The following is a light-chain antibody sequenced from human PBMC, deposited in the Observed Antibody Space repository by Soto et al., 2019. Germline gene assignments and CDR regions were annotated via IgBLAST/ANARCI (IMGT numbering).Light chain of an antibody. CDR2: DVT. J-gene: IGLJ1*01. CDR1: SSDVGRYNY. Sequence: QSALTQPASVSGSPGQSITISCTGTSSDVGRYNYVSWYQHHPGRAPRLIIYDVTDRPPGVSSRFSGSKSGNTASLTISGLQAEDEADYYYSSYTATFTLVFGTGTKLTVL. CDR3: SSYTATFTLV. V-gene: IGLV2-14*03.